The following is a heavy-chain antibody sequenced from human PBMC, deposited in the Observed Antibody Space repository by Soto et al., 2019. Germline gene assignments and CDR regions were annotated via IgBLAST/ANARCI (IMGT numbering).Heavy chain of an antibody. Sequence: SETLSLTCAVSGGSISSGGYSWSWIRQPPGKGLEWIGYIYHSGSTYYNPSLKSRVTISVDRSKNQFSLKLSSVTAADTAVYYCARADYDSMDYYYGMDVWGQGTTVTVAS. V-gene: IGHV4-30-2*01. CDR1: GGSISSGGYS. CDR2: IYHSGST. J-gene: IGHJ6*02. CDR3: ARADYDSMDYYYGMDV. D-gene: IGHD3-22*01.